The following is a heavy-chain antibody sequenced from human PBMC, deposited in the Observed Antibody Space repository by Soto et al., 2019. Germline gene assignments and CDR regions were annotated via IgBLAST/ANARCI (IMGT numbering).Heavy chain of an antibody. V-gene: IGHV1-3*01. CDR1: GYTFTSYA. D-gene: IGHD5-18*01. CDR3: ARDGYSYGRPYYYYGMDV. CDR2: INAGNGNT. J-gene: IGHJ6*02. Sequence: EASVKVSCKASGYTFTSYAMHWVRQAPGQRLEWMGWINAGNGNTKYSQKFQGRVTITRDTSASTAYMELSSLRSEDTAVYYCARDGYSYGRPYYYYGMDVWGQGTTVTVSS.